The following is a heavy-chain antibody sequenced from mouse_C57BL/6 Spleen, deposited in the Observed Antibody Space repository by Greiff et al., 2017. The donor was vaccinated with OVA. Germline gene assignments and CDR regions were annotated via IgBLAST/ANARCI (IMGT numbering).Heavy chain of an antibody. J-gene: IGHJ4*01. CDR1: GSAFSSSW. CDR2: IYPGDGDT. Sequence: QVQLQQSGPELVKPGASVKISCKASGSAFSSSWMNWVKQRPGKGLEWIGRIYPGDGDTNYNGKFKGKATLTADKSSSTAYMQLSSLTSEDSAVYFCATRGSNYDAMDYWGQGTSVTVSS. D-gene: IGHD1-1*01. CDR3: ATRGSNYDAMDY. V-gene: IGHV1-82*01.